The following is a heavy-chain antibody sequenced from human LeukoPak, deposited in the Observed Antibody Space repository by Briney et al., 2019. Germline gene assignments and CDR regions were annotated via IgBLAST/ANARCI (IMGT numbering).Heavy chain of an antibody. CDR1: GFTFSSYA. D-gene: IGHD3-22*01. Sequence: GGSLRLSCAASGFTFSSYAMHWVRQAPGKGLEWVAVISYDRSNKYYADSVKGRFTISRDNSKNTLYLQMNSLRAEDTAVYYCARAPDYYDSSGSPLDPWGQGTLVTVSS. CDR3: ARAPDYYDSSGSPLDP. J-gene: IGHJ5*02. V-gene: IGHV3-30-3*01. CDR2: ISYDRSNK.